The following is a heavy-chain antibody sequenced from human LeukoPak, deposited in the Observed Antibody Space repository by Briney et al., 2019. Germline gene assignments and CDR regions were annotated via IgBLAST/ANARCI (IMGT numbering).Heavy chain of an antibody. CDR1: GFTFDDYA. D-gene: IGHD1-26*01. V-gene: IGHV3-9*01. CDR2: ISWNSGSI. J-gene: IGHJ4*02. Sequence: GRSLRLSCAASGFTFDDYAMHWVRQAPGKGLEWVSGISWNSGSIGYADSVKGRFTISRDNAKNSLYLQMNSLRAEDTAFYYCAKDRGTGSYPYYFGSWGPGTLVTVSS. CDR3: AKDRGTGSYPYYFGS.